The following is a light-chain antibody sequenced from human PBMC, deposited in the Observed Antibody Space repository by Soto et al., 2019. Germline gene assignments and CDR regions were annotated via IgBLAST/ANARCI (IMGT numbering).Light chain of an antibody. CDR2: EVS. Sequence: QSVLTQPASVSGSPGQWITISCTGTSSDVGGYNYVSWYQQYPGKSPKLMIYEVSNRPSGVSDRFSGSRSGNTASLTISGLQAEDESDYYCISYTSSSTWVFGGGTKLTVL. V-gene: IGLV2-14*01. J-gene: IGLJ3*02. CDR1: SSDVGGYNY. CDR3: ISYTSSSTWV.